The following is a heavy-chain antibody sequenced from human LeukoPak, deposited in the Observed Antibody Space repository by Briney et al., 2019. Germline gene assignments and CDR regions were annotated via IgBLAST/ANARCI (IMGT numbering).Heavy chain of an antibody. CDR1: GYSFTSYW. Sequence: GESLKISCKGSGYSFTSYWIGWVRQMPGKGLEWMGIIYPGDSDTRYSPSFQGQVTISADKSISTAYLQWSSLKASDTAMYYCATTRQRYGGNSRGRNAFDIWGQGTMVTVSS. J-gene: IGHJ3*02. CDR3: ATTRQRYGGNSRGRNAFDI. V-gene: IGHV5-51*01. CDR2: IYPGDSDT. D-gene: IGHD4-17*01.